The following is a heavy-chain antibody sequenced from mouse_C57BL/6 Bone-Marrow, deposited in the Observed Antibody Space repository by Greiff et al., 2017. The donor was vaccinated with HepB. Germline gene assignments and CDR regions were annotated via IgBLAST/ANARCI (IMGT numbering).Heavy chain of an antibody. J-gene: IGHJ2*01. CDR3: ARPPYGNYALDY. CDR1: GYTFTSYW. Sequence: QVHVKQPGAELVKPGASVKMSCKASGYTFTSYWITWVKQRPGQGLEWIGDIYPGSGSTNYNEKFKSKATLTVDTSSSTAYMQLSSLTSEDSAVYYCARPPYGNYALDYWGQGTTLTVSS. V-gene: IGHV1-55*01. CDR2: IYPGSGST. D-gene: IGHD2-1*01.